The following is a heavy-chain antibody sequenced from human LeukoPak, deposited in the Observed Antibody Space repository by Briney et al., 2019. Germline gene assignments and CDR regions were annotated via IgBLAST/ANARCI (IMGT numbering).Heavy chain of an antibody. D-gene: IGHD2-8*01. CDR1: GFTFERYV. Sequence: GGSLRLSCVTSGFTFERYVMHWMRLAPGKGLECVSSIHPNNGGVGYAASVKGRFAISRDNARDSLYLEMTSLRPEDTAVYYCVKDAPNGSVDFWGRGTLVTVSS. J-gene: IGHJ4*02. CDR2: IHPNNGGV. CDR3: VKDAPNGSVDF. V-gene: IGHV3-9*01.